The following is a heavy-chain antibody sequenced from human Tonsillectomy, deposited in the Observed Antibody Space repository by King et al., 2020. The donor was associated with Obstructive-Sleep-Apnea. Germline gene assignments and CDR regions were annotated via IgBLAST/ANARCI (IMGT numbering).Heavy chain of an antibody. J-gene: IGHJ4*02. CDR2: IRSRAFGGTI. D-gene: IGHD3-3*01. CDR3: TGYDFWSGIDY. Sequence: VQLVESGGGLVQPGRSLGLSCTASGFTFGDYAMTWFLQALGKGLEWVGFIRSRAFGGTIEYAAFVKGRFHLSRDDSKSVAYLQMNSLKTEDTAVYYCTGYDFWSGIDYWGQGTLVTVSS. CDR1: GFTFGDYA. V-gene: IGHV3-49*03.